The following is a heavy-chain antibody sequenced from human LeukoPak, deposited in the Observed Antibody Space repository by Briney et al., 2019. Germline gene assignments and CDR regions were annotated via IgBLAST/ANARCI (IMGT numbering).Heavy chain of an antibody. CDR1: GYTFTSYG. J-gene: IGHJ6*03. Sequence: ASVKVSCKASGYTFTSYGISWVRQAPGQGLEWMGWISAYDGNTNYAQKLQGRVTMTTDTSTSTAYMELRSLRSDDTAVYYCARVVQLVLKSLPKYYMDVWGKGTTVTVSS. D-gene: IGHD6-6*01. CDR3: ARVVQLVLKSLPKYYMDV. CDR2: ISAYDGNT. V-gene: IGHV1-18*01.